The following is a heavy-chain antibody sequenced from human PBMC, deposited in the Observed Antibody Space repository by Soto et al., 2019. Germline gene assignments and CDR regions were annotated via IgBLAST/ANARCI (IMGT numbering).Heavy chain of an antibody. CDR3: ARLNVDTYMGRVRYYYYGMDV. CDR2: IYTSGST. V-gene: IGHV4-4*07. CDR1: GCPISSYY. D-gene: IGHD5-18*01. Sequence: PSETLSLTCTVSGCPISSYYWSWIRQPVGKGLEWIGRIYTSGSTYYNPSLKSRVTISVDTTKNQFFLKLSYVTAADTAVYYCARLNVDTYMGRVRYYYYGMDVWGQGTTVTVSS. J-gene: IGHJ6*02.